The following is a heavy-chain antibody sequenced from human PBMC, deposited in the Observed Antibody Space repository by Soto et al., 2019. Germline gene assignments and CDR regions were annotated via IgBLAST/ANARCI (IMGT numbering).Heavy chain of an antibody. J-gene: IGHJ4*02. CDR2: IIPIFGTA. Sequence: QVQLVQSGAEVKKPGSSVKVSCKASGGTFSSYAISWVRQAPGQGLEWMGGIIPIFGTANYAQKFQGRVTINADESTSTAYMELSSLRSEDTAVYYCAREGGESSGYYYPYYFDYWGQGTLVTVSS. CDR3: AREGGESSGYYYPYYFDY. V-gene: IGHV1-69*01. CDR1: GGTFSSYA. D-gene: IGHD3-22*01.